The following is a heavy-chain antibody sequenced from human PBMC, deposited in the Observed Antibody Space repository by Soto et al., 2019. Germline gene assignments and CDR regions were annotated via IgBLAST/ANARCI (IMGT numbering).Heavy chain of an antibody. Sequence: QVQLVESGGGVVQPGTSLRLSCAASGFTFSNYAMEWVRQAPGKGLEWVAIISYEGTNKYYEDSVKGRFTISRDNSKNTLYLQVNILRTEDTAVYYCARAGSYYPPDYWGQGALVTVSS. V-gene: IGHV3-30-3*01. CDR2: ISYEGTNK. D-gene: IGHD3-10*01. CDR1: GFTFSNYA. J-gene: IGHJ4*02. CDR3: ARAGSYYPPDY.